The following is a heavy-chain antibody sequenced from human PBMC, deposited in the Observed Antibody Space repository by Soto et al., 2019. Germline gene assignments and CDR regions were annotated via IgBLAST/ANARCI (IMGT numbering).Heavy chain of an antibody. CDR3: ATHATWSPGRFDP. V-gene: IGHV4-61*08. CDR1: GGSISSGDYY. J-gene: IGHJ5*02. D-gene: IGHD2-2*01. CDR2: IYYSGST. Sequence: SETLSLTCTVSGGSISSGDYYWSWIRQPPGKGLEWIGYIYYSGSTNYNPSLKSRVTISVDTSKNQFSLKLSSVTAADTAVYYCATHATWSPGRFDPWGQGTLVTVSS.